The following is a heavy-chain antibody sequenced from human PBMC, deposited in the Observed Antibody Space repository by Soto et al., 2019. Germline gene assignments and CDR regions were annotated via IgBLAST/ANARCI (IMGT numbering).Heavy chain of an antibody. V-gene: IGHV3-9*01. Sequence: PGGSLRLSCAASGFTFDDYAMHWVRQAPGKGLEWVSGISWNSGSIGYADSVKGRFTISRDNAKNTLYLEMHSLTADDTAVYYCARERTSKGGMDIWGQGTTVTVSS. CDR3: ARERTSKGGMDI. CDR1: GFTFDDYA. CDR2: ISWNSGSI. J-gene: IGHJ6*02.